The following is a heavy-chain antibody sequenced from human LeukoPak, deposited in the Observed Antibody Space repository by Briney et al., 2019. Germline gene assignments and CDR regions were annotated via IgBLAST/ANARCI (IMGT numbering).Heavy chain of an antibody. CDR3: ARRRTRSLDWYFDL. V-gene: IGHV4-61*05. D-gene: IGHD1-26*01. CDR2: IYYSGST. CDR1: GGSISSSSYY. Sequence: SETLSLTCTVSGGSISSSSYYRGWIRQPPGKGLEWIGYIYYSGSTNYNPSLKSRVTISVDTSKNQFSLKLSSVTAADTAVYYCARRRTRSLDWYFDLWGRGTLVTVSS. J-gene: IGHJ2*01.